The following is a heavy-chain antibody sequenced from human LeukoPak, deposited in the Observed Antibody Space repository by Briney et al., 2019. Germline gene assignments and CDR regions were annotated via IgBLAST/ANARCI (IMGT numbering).Heavy chain of an antibody. CDR2: ISSSSSFI. CDR1: GSTFSIYS. D-gene: IGHD3-22*01. V-gene: IGHV3-21*01. CDR3: ATQGEHSYDSNRSGYFQH. Sequence: GGSQRLSCAASGSTFSIYSMNWVRQAPGKGLEWVSSISSSSSFIYYADSIKGRFTISRDNAKNSLYLQMNSLRAEDTAVYYCATQGEHSYDSNRSGYFQHWGQGTLVTVSS. J-gene: IGHJ1*01.